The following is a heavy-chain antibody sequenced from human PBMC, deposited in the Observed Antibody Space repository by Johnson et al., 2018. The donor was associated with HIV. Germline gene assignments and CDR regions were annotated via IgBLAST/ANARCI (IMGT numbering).Heavy chain of an antibody. CDR2: ISSGSHTI. J-gene: IGHJ3*02. CDR1: GFAFSDYY. CDR3: ARDTAMVHDAFDI. V-gene: IGHV3-11*04. Sequence: QVQLVESGGGLVKPGGSLRLSCAASGFAFSDYYMAWIRQAPGKGLEWVSFISSGSHTIYYADSVKGRFTISRDNSKNSLYLQMNSLRAEDTAMYYCARDTAMVHDAFDIWGQGTMVTVSS. D-gene: IGHD5-18*01.